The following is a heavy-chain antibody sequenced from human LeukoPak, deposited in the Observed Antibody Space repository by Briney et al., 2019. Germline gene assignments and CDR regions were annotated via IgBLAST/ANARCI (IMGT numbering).Heavy chain of an antibody. J-gene: IGHJ4*02. D-gene: IGHD3-16*01. CDR2: MLYRGST. CDR1: GASISTTSYY. Sequence: SETLSLTCTVSGASISTTSYYWGWIRQTPGKGLEWIGSMLYRGSTYYSPSLRSRVIISVDASKNQFFLTLSAVTAADTAVYYCARQGGWGGALSFFDSWGQGTLVTVSS. V-gene: IGHV4-39*01. CDR3: ARQGGWGGALSFFDS.